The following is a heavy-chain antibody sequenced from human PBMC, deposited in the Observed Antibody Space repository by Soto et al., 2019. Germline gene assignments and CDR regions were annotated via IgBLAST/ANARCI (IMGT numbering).Heavy chain of an antibody. CDR2: IDPSDSYT. D-gene: IGHD4-17*01. CDR3: ASRTTALPYCDYLVGRFEP. V-gene: IGHV5-10-1*01. CDR1: GYSFTSYW. J-gene: IGHJ5*02. Sequence: GESLKISCKGSGYSFTSYWISWVRQMPGKGLEWMGRIDPSDSYTNYSPSFQGHVTISADKSISTAYLQWSSLKASDTAMYYCASRTTALPYCDYLVGRFEPWGQGTLVTVPS.